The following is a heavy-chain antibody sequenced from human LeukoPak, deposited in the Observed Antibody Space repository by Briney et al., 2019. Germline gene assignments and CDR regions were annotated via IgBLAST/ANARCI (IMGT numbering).Heavy chain of an antibody. CDR3: AKGTSVRIAVTGVDY. D-gene: IGHD6-19*01. J-gene: IGHJ4*02. CDR2: ISYDGSTK. CDR1: GFTSSGYG. Sequence: GRSLRLSCAASGFTSSGYGMHWVRQASGKGLEWVAVISYDGSTKYYANSVTGRFTISRDNSKNTLFLQMNSLRIEDTAVYYCAKGTSVRIAVTGVDYWGQGTLVSVSS. V-gene: IGHV3-30*18.